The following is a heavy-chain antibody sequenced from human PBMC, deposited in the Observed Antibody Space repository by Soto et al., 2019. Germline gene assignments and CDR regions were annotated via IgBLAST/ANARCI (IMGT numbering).Heavy chain of an antibody. V-gene: IGHV3-23*01. J-gene: IGHJ4*02. D-gene: IGHD3-10*01. Sequence: EVQLLESGGGLVQPGGSLRLSCAASGFTFSSYAMSWVRQAPGKGLEWVSAISGSGGSTYYADSVKGRFTISRDNSKNTLYLQVNSLRADDTAVYYCAGNGSGNYYHFDYWGQGTLVTVSS. CDR2: ISGSGGST. CDR3: AGNGSGNYYHFDY. CDR1: GFTFSSYA.